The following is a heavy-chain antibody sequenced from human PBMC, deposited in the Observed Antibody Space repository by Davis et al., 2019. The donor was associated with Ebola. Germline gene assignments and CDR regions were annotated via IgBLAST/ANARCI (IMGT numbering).Heavy chain of an antibody. CDR3: ARMGGGSSWSPLDY. D-gene: IGHD6-13*01. Sequence: SGPTLVKPTQTLTLTCTFSGFSLSTSGVGVGWIRQPPGKALEWLALIYWNDDKRYSPSLKSRLTITKDTSKNQVVLTMTNMDPVDTATYYCARMGGGSSWSPLDYWGQGTLVTVSS. CDR1: GFSLSTSGVG. J-gene: IGHJ4*02. V-gene: IGHV2-5*01. CDR2: IYWNDDK.